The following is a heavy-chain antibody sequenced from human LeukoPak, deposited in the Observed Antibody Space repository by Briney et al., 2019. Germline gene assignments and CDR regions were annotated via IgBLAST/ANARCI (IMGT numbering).Heavy chain of an antibody. Sequence: GGSLRLSCAASGFTFSSYAMPWVRQAPGKGLEYVSAITSDGGNTYYAHSVRGRFTISRDNSKNTLYLQMGSLRVEDMAVYYCARERGYTYGYAYDIWGQGTMVIVSS. J-gene: IGHJ3*02. CDR1: GFTFSSYA. D-gene: IGHD5-18*01. CDR2: ITSDGGNT. V-gene: IGHV3-64*01. CDR3: ARERGYTYGYAYDI.